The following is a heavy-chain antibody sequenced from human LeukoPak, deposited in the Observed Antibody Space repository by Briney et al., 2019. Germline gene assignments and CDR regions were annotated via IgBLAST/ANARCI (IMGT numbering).Heavy chain of an antibody. CDR2: INPSGGST. V-gene: IGHV1-46*01. CDR1: GYTFTSYY. Sequence: ASVKVSCKASGYTFTSYYMHWVRQAPGQGLEWMGIINPSGGSTSYAQKFQGRVTMTRDTSTSTVYMELSSLGSEDTAVYYCARAPKSRQPTVTAYSFDIWGQGTMVTVSS. D-gene: IGHD4-17*01. J-gene: IGHJ3*02. CDR3: ARAPKSRQPTVTAYSFDI.